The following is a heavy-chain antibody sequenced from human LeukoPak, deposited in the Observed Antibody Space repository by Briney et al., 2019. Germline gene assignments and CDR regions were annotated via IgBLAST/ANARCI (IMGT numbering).Heavy chain of an antibody. Sequence: GGSLRLSCAASGFTFSSYGMHWVRQAPGKGLEWVAVISYDGGNKYYADSVKGRFTISRDNSKNTLYLQMNSLRAEDTAVYYCATGTYYDFWSGYGYWGQGTLVTVSS. CDR3: ATGTYYDFWSGYGY. J-gene: IGHJ4*02. CDR2: ISYDGGNK. V-gene: IGHV3-30*03. D-gene: IGHD3-3*01. CDR1: GFTFSSYG.